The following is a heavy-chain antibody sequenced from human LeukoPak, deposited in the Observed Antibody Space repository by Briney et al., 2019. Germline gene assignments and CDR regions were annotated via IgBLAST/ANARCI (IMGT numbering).Heavy chain of an antibody. D-gene: IGHD6-19*01. V-gene: IGHV1-18*01. CDR1: GYTFSSYG. Sequence: ASVKVSFKASGYTFSSYGISWVRQAPGQGLEWMGWISAYNGNTNYAQKLQGRVTMTTDTSTRTAYMELRSLRSDDTAVYYCARDIGGYSSGWYCFDYWGQGTLVTVSS. J-gene: IGHJ4*02. CDR2: ISAYNGNT. CDR3: ARDIGGYSSGWYCFDY.